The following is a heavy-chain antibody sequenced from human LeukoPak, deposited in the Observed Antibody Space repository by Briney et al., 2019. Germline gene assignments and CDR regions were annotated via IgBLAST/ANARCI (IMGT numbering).Heavy chain of an antibody. CDR1: GFTFSNYA. CDR2: ISYEGSVT. J-gene: IGHJ6*04. D-gene: IGHD3-10*01. CDR3: VRDRAPWGGALGGAKGMDV. V-gene: IGHV3-30*04. Sequence: GKSLRLSCAASGFTFSNYAFHWVRQPPGKGLEWAAVISYEGSVTYYAGSVKGRFTISRDNSKNTLDLQMNSLRVEDTAVYYCVRDRAPWGGALGGAKGMDVWGEGTTVTVSS.